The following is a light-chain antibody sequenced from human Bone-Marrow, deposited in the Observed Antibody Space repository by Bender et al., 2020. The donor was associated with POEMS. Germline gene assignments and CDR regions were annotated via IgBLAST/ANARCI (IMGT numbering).Light chain of an antibody. V-gene: IGLV2-23*01. CDR3: CSYAGSLSYV. CDR1: SSVFGRQNL. CDR2: EAT. J-gene: IGLJ1*01. Sequence: QSALTQPASVSGSPGQSVTISCTGISSVFGRQNLVSWYQQHPGKAPKLMIYEATKRPSGVSTRFSGSTSGNTASLTISGLQTEDEADYYCCSYAGSLSYVFGSGTTVTVL.